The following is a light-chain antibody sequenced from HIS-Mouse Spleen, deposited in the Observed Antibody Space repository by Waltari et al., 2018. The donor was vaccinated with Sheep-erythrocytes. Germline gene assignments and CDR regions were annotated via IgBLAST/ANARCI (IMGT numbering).Light chain of an antibody. V-gene: IGLV2-23*03. CDR1: SSYVGSYNL. CDR3: CSYAGSSTFHVV. CDR2: EGS. Sequence: QSALTQPASVSGSPGQSITIPCTGTSSYVGSYNLVSWYQQHPGKAPKLMIYEGSKRPSGVSNRFSGSKSGNTASLTISGLQAEDEADYYCCSYAGSSTFHVVFGGGTKLTVL. J-gene: IGLJ2*01.